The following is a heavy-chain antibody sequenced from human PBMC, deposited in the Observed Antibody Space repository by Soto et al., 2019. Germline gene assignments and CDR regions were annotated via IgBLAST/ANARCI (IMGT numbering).Heavy chain of an antibody. V-gene: IGHV3-21*01. CDR1: GFTFSSYS. D-gene: IGHD3-10*01. Sequence: GGSLRLSCAASGFTFSSYSMNWVRQAPGKGLEWVSSISSSSSYIYYADSVKGRFTISRDNAKNSLYLQMNSLRAEDTAVYFCSSDGCSSSGDDYWGQGTLVTVSS. CDR3: SSDGCSSSGDDY. J-gene: IGHJ4*02. CDR2: ISSSSSYI.